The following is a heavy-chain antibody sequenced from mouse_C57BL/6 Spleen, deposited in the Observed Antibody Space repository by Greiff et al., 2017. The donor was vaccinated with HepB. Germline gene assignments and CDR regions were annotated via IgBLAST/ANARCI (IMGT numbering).Heavy chain of an antibody. Sequence: EVQLVESGPGLVKPSQSLSLTCSVTGYSITSGYYWNWIRQFPGNKLEWMGYISYDGSNNYNPSLKNRISITRDTSKNQFFLKLNSVTTEDTATYYCASSYYGSSSAWFAYWGQGTLVTVSA. V-gene: IGHV3-6*01. D-gene: IGHD1-1*01. CDR1: GYSITSGYY. CDR3: ASSYYGSSSAWFAY. J-gene: IGHJ3*01. CDR2: ISYDGSN.